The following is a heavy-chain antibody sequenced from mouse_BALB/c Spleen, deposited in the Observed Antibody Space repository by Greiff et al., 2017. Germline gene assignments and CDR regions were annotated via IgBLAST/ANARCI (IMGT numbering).Heavy chain of an antibody. V-gene: IGHV3-2*02. CDR3: ARRDYGSSYGGFDY. CDR2: ISYSGST. CDR1: GYSITSDYA. D-gene: IGHD1-1*01. Sequence: EVQLQESGPGLVKPSQSLSLTCTVTGYSITSDYAWNWIRQFPGNKLEWMGYISYSGSTSYNPSLKSRISITRDTSKNQFFLQLNSVTTEDTATYYCARRDYGSSYGGFDYWGQGTTLTVSS. J-gene: IGHJ2*01.